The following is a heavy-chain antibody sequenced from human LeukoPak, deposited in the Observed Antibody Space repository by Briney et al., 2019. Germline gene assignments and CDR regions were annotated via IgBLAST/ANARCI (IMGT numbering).Heavy chain of an antibody. D-gene: IGHD3-10*01. CDR2: IYTSGST. V-gene: IGHV4-4*07. CDR1: GGSISSYY. CDR3: ARGPLWSDYLGLIDP. Sequence: PSETLSLTCTVSGGSISSYYWSCIRQPAGKGLEWIGRIYTSGSTNYNPSLKSRVTMSVDTSKNHFSLKLSPVTAADTAVYYCARGPLWSDYLGLIDPWGRGTVVSVSS. J-gene: IGHJ5*02.